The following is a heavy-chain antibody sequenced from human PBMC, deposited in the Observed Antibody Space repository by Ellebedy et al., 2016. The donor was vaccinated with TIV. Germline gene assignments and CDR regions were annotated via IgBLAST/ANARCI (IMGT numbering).Heavy chain of an antibody. V-gene: IGHV1-8*01. J-gene: IGHJ4*02. Sequence: ASVKVSXKASGYTFTGYDINWVRQATGQGPEWMGWMNPNSGNTGYAQKFQGRISMTRNTSISTAYMELSSLRSEDTAVYYCARVFATGVRHLPWWGQGTLVTVSS. CDR3: ARVFATGVRHLPW. CDR1: GYTFTGYD. D-gene: IGHD4-23*01. CDR2: MNPNSGNT.